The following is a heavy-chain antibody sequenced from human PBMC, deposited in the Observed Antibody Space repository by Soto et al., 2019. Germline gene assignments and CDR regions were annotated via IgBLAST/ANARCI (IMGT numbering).Heavy chain of an antibody. V-gene: IGHV4-39*01. CDR3: ARQRAPNTRDY. CDR1: GGSISSSSYY. Sequence: QVQLQEAGPGLVKPSETLALTCTVSGGSISSSSYYWGGIGQPPGKGLEWIGSLYYSGSTYYNPSLKTRVTIYVDTSQNQFYLNLISVTAADTAVDYCARQRAPNTRDYWGQGTLVTVCS. J-gene: IGHJ4*02. CDR2: LYYSGST. D-gene: IGHD2-2*01.